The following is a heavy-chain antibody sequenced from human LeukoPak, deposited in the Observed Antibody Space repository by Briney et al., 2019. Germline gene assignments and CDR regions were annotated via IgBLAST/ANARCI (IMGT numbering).Heavy chain of an antibody. V-gene: IGHV4-61*01. J-gene: IGHJ4*02. D-gene: IGHD5-18*01. CDR3: ASSRYSYGYGDY. Sequence: SETLSLTCTVSGGSVNDNNYYWSWIRQPPGKALEWLGYIYYSGSTTYNPSLKSRVTISVDTSKNQFSLKIFSVTAADTAVYYCASSRYSYGYGDYWGQGTLVTVSS. CDR1: GGSVNDNNYY. CDR2: IYYSGST.